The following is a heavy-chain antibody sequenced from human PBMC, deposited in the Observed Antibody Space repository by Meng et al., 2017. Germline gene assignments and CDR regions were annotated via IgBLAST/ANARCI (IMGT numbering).Heavy chain of an antibody. Sequence: VQLQRWGAVMLKTSETLFLTCGGDGGAFSGYYWSWIRQPPGKGLEWIGEINHSGSTNYNQSLTSRVTISVGTSKNQFSLKLSSVTAADTAVYYCARKFTMVRGIYNWFAPWGQGTLVSVSS. CDR3: ARKFTMVRGIYNWFAP. V-gene: IGHV4-34*01. CDR1: GGAFSGYY. CDR2: INHSGST. D-gene: IGHD3-10*01. J-gene: IGHJ5*02.